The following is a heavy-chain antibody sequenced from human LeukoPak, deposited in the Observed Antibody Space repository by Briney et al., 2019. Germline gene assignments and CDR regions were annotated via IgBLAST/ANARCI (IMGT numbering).Heavy chain of an antibody. Sequence: GGFLRLSCAASGFTFSSYWMSWVRQAPGKGLEWVANIKQDGSEKYYVDSVKGRFTISRDNAKNSLYLQMNSLRAEDTAVYYCARDYDYVWGSYRYALKYWGQGTLVTVSS. V-gene: IGHV3-7*01. CDR3: ARDYDYVWGSYRYALKY. J-gene: IGHJ4*02. CDR1: GFTFSSYW. CDR2: IKQDGSEK. D-gene: IGHD3-16*02.